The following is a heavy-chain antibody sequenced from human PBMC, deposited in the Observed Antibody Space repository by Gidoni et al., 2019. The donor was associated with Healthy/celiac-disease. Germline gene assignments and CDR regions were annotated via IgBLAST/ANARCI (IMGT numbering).Heavy chain of an antibody. Sequence: QVQLVESGGGVVQPGRSLRLSCAASGFTFSSYGMHWVRQAPGKGLEWVAVISYDGSNKYYADSVKGRFTISRDNSKNTLYLQMNSLRAEDTAVYYCAKEGYYDSSGYYYVPSPVPYFDYWGQGTLVTVSS. CDR2: ISYDGSNK. CDR3: AKEGYYDSSGYYYVPSPVPYFDY. J-gene: IGHJ4*02. V-gene: IGHV3-30*18. D-gene: IGHD3-22*01. CDR1: GFTFSSYG.